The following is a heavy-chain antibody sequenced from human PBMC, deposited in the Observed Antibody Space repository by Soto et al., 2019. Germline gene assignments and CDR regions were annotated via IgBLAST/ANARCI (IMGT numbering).Heavy chain of an antibody. CDR2: ISYDGSNE. V-gene: IGHV3-30-3*01. J-gene: IGHJ4*02. CDR3: ARGYTASPRTSHFDY. D-gene: IGHD5-18*01. CDR1: GFTFSSCA. Sequence: QVHLVESGGGVVQPGTSLRLSCAASGFTFSSCAIHGVRQAPGKGLEWVAVISYDGSNEFYADSVKGRFTISRDNSKNTLYLQTNSLRADDTAVYYCARGYTASPRTSHFDYWGQGSLVTVSS.